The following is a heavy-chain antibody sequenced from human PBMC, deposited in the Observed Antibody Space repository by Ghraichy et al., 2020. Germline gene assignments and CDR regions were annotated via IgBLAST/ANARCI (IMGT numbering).Heavy chain of an antibody. CDR3: ARLREWNSRWYFDY. CDR2: IYYSGST. Sequence: SQTLSLTCSVSRDSISSYYWSWIRQPPGKGLEWIGYIYYSGSTNYNPSLKSRVAISVDTSKNRFSLKLTSVNAADTAVYYFARLREWNSRWYFDYWGQGTLVTVSS. CDR1: RDSISSYY. V-gene: IGHV4-59*01. J-gene: IGHJ4*02. D-gene: IGHD6-13*01.